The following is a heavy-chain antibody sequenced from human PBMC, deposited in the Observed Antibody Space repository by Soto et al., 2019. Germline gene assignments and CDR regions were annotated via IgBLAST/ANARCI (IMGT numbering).Heavy chain of an antibody. D-gene: IGHD6-19*01. J-gene: IGHJ4*02. V-gene: IGHV4-61*01. CDR2: IYNSVIT. CDR1: GGSVSSGNQY. Sequence: SETLSLTCTVSGGSVSSGNQYWSWIRQPPGKRLEWIGFIYNSVITNYSPSLKSRVSISADTSRNQFSLKVSSVTAADTAVYYCARGWDANSWGQGALVTVS. CDR3: ARGWDANS.